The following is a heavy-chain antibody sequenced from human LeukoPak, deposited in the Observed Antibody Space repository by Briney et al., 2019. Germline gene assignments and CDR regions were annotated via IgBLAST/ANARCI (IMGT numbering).Heavy chain of an antibody. Sequence: GGSLRLSCAASGLTFTNYSMNWVRQAPGMGLEWVSSISRSSRYIDYADSVKGRFTISRDNAKNSLYLQMNSLRAEDTAVYYCARTRNLGYCSSTSCPNFDYWGQGTLVTVSS. CDR1: GLTFTNYS. D-gene: IGHD2-2*01. CDR3: ARTRNLGYCSSTSCPNFDY. V-gene: IGHV3-21*01. CDR2: ISRSSRYI. J-gene: IGHJ4*02.